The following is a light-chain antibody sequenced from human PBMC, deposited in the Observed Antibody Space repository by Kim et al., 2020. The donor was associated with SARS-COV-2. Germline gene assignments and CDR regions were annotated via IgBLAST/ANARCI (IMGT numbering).Light chain of an antibody. Sequence: IQMTQSPSSLSASVGDRVTITCRASQSISSYLNWYQQKPGKAPKLLIYAASSLQSVVPSRFSGSGSGTDFTLTISSLQPEDFATYYCQQSYSTPHTFGGGTKVDIK. CDR3: QQSYSTPHT. J-gene: IGKJ4*01. CDR1: QSISSY. CDR2: AAS. V-gene: IGKV1-39*01.